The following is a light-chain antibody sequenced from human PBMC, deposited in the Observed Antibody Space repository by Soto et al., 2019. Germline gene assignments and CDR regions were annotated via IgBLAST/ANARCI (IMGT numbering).Light chain of an antibody. V-gene: IGKV4-1*01. Sequence: DIVMTQSPDSLTVSLGDRATINCKSSQSVLYSSNNKNQLAWYQQKPGQPPKLLIYWASTRESGVPDRFSGSESGTDFTLTISSLQAEDVAVYYCQHYYSPPWTFGQGTKVEIK. CDR1: QSVLYSSNNKNQ. J-gene: IGKJ1*01. CDR2: WAS. CDR3: QHYYSPPWT.